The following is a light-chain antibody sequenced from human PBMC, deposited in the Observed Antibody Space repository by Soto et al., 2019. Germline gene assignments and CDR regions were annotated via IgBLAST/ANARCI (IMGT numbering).Light chain of an antibody. CDR2: ATS. CDR1: QGIRND. J-gene: IGKJ1*01. CDR3: LQDYSYPRT. Sequence: AIQMTQSPSSLSASVGDRVTITYRASQGIRNDLGWYQQKPGKAPKLLIYATSTLHSGVPSRFSGSGSGTDFTLTISSLQPEDFATYFCLQDYSYPRTFGQGTKVEIK. V-gene: IGKV1-6*01.